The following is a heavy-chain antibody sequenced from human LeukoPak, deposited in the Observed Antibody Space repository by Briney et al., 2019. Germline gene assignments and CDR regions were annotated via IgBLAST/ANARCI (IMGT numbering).Heavy chain of an antibody. Sequence: ASVKVSCKASGGTLSSYAISWVRQAPGQGLEWMGGIIPSFGTANYAQKFQGRVTITADESTSTAYMELSSLRSEDTAVYYCARVGYYYDSSGYYLYYGMDVWGQGTTVTVSS. V-gene: IGHV1-69*01. CDR2: IIPSFGTA. CDR3: ARVGYYYDSSGYYLYYGMDV. J-gene: IGHJ6*02. D-gene: IGHD3-22*01. CDR1: GGTLSSYA.